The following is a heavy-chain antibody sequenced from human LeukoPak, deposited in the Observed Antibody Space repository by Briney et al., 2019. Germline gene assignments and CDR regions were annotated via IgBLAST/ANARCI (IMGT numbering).Heavy chain of an antibody. Sequence: GGSLRLSCAASGFTFSGYAMNWVRQAPGKGLEWVSGISGASDTIHYADSVKGRFTISRDNFKNTLYLQMNSLSAEDTAVYYCAKSRGYYYEKSGPADYWGQGTLVTVSS. V-gene: IGHV3-23*01. CDR2: ISGASDTI. D-gene: IGHD3-22*01. CDR1: GFTFSGYA. CDR3: AKSRGYYYEKSGPADY. J-gene: IGHJ4*02.